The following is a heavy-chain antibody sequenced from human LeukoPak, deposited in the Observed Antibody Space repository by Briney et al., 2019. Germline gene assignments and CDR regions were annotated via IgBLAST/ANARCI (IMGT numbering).Heavy chain of an antibody. CDR3: AKVGVSSWAHFDY. Sequence: GGSLRLSCAASGFMFSSYVMTWVRQPPGKGLEWVSSVTGSAGSTFYTDSVKGRFTISRDNSKNTLYPHMDSLRAEDTAVYYCAKVGVSSWAHFDYWGQGTLVTVSS. J-gene: IGHJ4*02. D-gene: IGHD6-13*01. CDR1: GFMFSSYV. CDR2: VTGSAGST. V-gene: IGHV3-23*01.